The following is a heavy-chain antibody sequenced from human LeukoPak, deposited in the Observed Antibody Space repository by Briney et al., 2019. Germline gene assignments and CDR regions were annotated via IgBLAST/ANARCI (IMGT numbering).Heavy chain of an antibody. CDR2: ISAYNGNT. V-gene: IGHV1-18*04. CDR3: ARDRQGYCSSTSCHNWFDP. J-gene: IGHJ5*02. Sequence: ASVKVSCKASGYTFTSYGISWVRQAPGQGLEWMGWISAYNGNTNYAQKLQGRVTMTTDTSTSTAYMELRSLRSDDTAVYYCARDRQGYCSSTSCHNWFDPWGQGTLVTVSS. D-gene: IGHD2-2*01. CDR1: GYTFTSYG.